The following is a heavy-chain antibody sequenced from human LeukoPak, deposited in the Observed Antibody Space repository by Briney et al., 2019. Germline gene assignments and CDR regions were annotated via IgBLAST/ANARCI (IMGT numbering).Heavy chain of an antibody. V-gene: IGHV1-18*01. CDR2: ISAYNGNT. CDR1: GYPFPSYG. D-gene: IGHD5-12*01. CDR3: ARAGMWLRFHWFDP. J-gene: IGHJ5*02. Sequence: ASVQVSCKASGYPFPSYGISWVRPAPGQGLEWMGWISAYNGNTNYAQKLQGRVTMTTDTSTSTAYMELRSLRSDDTAVYYCARAGMWLRFHWFDPWGQGTLVTVSS.